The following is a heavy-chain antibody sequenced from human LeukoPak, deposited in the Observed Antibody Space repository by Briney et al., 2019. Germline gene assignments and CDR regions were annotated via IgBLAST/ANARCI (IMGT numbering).Heavy chain of an antibody. CDR1: GGSISSSSYY. CDR3: ARLSTMSTAANIFDY. Sequence: SETLSLTCTVSGGSISSSSYYWGWIRQPPGKGLEWIGYIYYSGGTNYNPSLKSRVTISVDTSKNQFSLKLSSVTAADTAVYYCARLSTMSTAANIFDYWGQGTLVTVSS. V-gene: IGHV4-61*05. CDR2: IYYSGGT. J-gene: IGHJ4*02. D-gene: IGHD6-6*01.